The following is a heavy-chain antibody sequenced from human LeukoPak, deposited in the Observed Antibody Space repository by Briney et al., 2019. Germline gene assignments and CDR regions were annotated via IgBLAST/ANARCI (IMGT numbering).Heavy chain of an antibody. D-gene: IGHD3-16*01. CDR3: ARLGRGGSDIHPRPPVFGSYNWFDP. CDR1: GGSISSFY. Sequence: SETLSLTCTVSGGSISSFYWSWIRQPPGKGLEWIAYIHNSGTTKYNPSLKSRVTISLDTSKNDFSLKLSSVTAADTAVYYCARLGRGGSDIHPRPPVFGSYNWFDPWGQGTLVTVSS. J-gene: IGHJ5*02. CDR2: IHNSGTT. V-gene: IGHV4-4*08.